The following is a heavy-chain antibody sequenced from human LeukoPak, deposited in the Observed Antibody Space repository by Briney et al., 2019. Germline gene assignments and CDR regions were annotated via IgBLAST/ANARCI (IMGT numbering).Heavy chain of an antibody. V-gene: IGHV4-30-2*01. CDR2: VYHSGTT. CDR1: GDSISSGGNY. D-gene: IGHD2-2*01. Sequence: SETLSLTCTVSGDSISSGGNYWSWIRQPPGKGLEWLGYVYHSGTTYYNPSLKSRVTMLVDRSRNQFSLNLTSVTAADTAVYYCARASSRWFDPWGQGTLVTVSS. CDR3: ARASSRWFDP. J-gene: IGHJ5*02.